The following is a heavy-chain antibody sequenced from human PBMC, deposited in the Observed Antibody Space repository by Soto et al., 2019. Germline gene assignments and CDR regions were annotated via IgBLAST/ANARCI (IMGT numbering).Heavy chain of an antibody. D-gene: IGHD3-3*01. CDR2: IHYSGST. J-gene: IGHJ4*02. Sequence: PSETLSLTCSVSGGTISAYYWNWIRQSPGKGLEWIGCIHYSGSTSYNRSLESRVTISLNPSKTQFSLKLSSVTAADTAFYYCARNPKDFWNGYYFDSWGQGTLVTVSS. CDR3: ARNPKDFWNGYYFDS. CDR1: GGTISAYY. V-gene: IGHV4-59*01.